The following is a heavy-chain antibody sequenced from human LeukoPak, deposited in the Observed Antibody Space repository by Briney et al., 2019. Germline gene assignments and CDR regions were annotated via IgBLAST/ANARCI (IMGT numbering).Heavy chain of an antibody. Sequence: SETLSLTCTVSGYSISSGYYWGWIRPPPGKGLEWIGSIYHSGSTYYNPSLKSRVTISVDTSKNQFSLKLSSVTAADTAVYYCASPQPTYYYDSSGYQSDASDIWGQGTMVTVSS. CDR1: GYSISSGYY. J-gene: IGHJ3*02. D-gene: IGHD3-22*01. CDR3: ASPQPTYYYDSSGYQSDASDI. V-gene: IGHV4-38-2*02. CDR2: IYHSGST.